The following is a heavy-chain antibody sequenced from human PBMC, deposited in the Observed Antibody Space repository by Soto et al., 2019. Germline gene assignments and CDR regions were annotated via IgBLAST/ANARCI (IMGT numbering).Heavy chain of an antibody. D-gene: IGHD4-4*01. CDR2: TWYDGSDK. CDR3: ARDRYPNYPPDAFDI. CDR1: GFTLSSNG. V-gene: IGHV3-33*01. Sequence: GGSLRLSCAASGFTLSSNGMHWVRQAPGKGLELVAFTWYDGSDKYYADSVKGRFTISRDNSKNTLYLQMNSLRAEDTAVYYCARDRYPNYPPDAFDIWGQGTLVTVS. J-gene: IGHJ3*02.